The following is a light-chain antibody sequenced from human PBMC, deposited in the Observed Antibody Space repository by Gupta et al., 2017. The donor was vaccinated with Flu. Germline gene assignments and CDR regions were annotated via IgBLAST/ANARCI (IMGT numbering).Light chain of an antibody. Sequence: QSALTQPASVSGSPGQSITISCTGTSSDVGNYNLVSWYQHHPGKAPKLVMYEVNQRPSGISDRVSGSKSGNTASLTISGVQAEDEADYDCCVSYAGGSFVFGTGTKVT. V-gene: IGLV2-23*02. J-gene: IGLJ1*01. CDR2: EVN. CDR3: CVSYAGGSFV. CDR1: SSDVGNYNL.